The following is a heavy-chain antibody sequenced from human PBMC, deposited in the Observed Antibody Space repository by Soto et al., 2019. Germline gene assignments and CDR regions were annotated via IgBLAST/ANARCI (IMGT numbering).Heavy chain of an antibody. Sequence: QVQLVESGGGVVQPGGSLRLSCAASGFTFSTSVMHWVRQAPGKGLEWMAIISYGGVNKYYADSVKGRFTISRDISESTLYLQMNSLRTEDTAVYYCAREEFEDGRRHFDYWGQGTLVSVSS. V-gene: IGHV3-30-3*01. J-gene: IGHJ4*02. CDR1: GFTFSTSV. D-gene: IGHD3-10*01. CDR3: AREEFEDGRRHFDY. CDR2: ISYGGVNK.